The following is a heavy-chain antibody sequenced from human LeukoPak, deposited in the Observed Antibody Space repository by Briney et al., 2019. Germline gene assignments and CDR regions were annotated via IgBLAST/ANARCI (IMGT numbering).Heavy chain of an antibody. Sequence: PSETLSLTCTVSGGSISIYYWSWIRQPAGKGLEWIGRIYTSGSTSYNPSLKSRVTISVDKSRNQFSLNLNSVTAADTAVYYCARGGPYQLLWGYFDYWGQGTLVTVSS. V-gene: IGHV4-4*07. D-gene: IGHD2-2*01. CDR1: GGSISIYY. J-gene: IGHJ4*02. CDR2: IYTSGST. CDR3: ARGGPYQLLWGYFDY.